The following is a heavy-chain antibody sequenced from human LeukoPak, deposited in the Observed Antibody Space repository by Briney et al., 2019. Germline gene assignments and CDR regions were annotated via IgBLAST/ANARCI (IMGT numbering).Heavy chain of an antibody. J-gene: IGHJ6*02. CDR3: ARRHYYGMDV. CDR1: GGSFSGYY. V-gene: IGHV4-34*01. CDR2: INHSGST. Sequence: SETLSLTCAVYGGSFSGYYWSWIRQPPGKGLEWIGEINHSGSTNYNPSLKSRATISVDTSKNQFSLKLSSVTAADTAVYYCARRHYYGMDVWGQGTTVTVSS.